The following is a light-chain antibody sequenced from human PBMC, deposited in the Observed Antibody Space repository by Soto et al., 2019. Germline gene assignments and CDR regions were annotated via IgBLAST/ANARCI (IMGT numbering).Light chain of an antibody. J-gene: IGKJ5*01. V-gene: IGKV3-20*01. CDR2: GAS. Sequence: EILLTQSPGTLSLSPGERPTLSSSASLSVSSSYLAWYQQKPGQAPRLLIYGASSRATGIPDRFSCSGSGTDFTLTISRLEPEDFAVYYCQQYGSSPITFGQGTRLEI. CDR3: QQYGSSPIT. CDR1: LSVSSSY.